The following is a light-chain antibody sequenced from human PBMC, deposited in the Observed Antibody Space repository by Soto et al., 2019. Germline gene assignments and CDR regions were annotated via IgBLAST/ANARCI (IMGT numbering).Light chain of an antibody. CDR2: GAS. Sequence: EIVMTQSPATLSVSPGERATLPCRASQSVSSNLAWYQQKPGQAPRLLISGASTRATGIPARFSGSGSGTEFTLTISSLQSEDFALYYCQQYNIWPRTFGQGTKVDIK. V-gene: IGKV3-15*01. CDR1: QSVSSN. CDR3: QQYNIWPRT. J-gene: IGKJ1*01.